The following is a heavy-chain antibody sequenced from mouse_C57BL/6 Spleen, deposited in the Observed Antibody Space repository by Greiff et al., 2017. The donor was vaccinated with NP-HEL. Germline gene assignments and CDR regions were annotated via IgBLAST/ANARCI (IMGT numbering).Heavy chain of an antibody. CDR3: ARSNNRNADYAMDY. V-gene: IGHV1-82*01. J-gene: IGHJ4*01. Sequence: VQLQESGPELVKPGASVKISCKASGYAFSSSWMNWVKQRPGKGLEWIGRIYPGDGDTNYNGKFKGKATLTADKSSSTAYMQLSSLTSEDSAVYFCARSNNRNADYAMDYWGQGTSVTVSS. CDR1: GYAFSSSW. CDR2: IYPGDGDT.